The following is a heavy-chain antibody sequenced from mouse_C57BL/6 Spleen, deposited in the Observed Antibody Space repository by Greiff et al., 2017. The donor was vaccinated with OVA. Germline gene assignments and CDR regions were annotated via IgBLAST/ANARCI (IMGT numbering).Heavy chain of an antibody. CDR1: GFNIKDDY. CDR2: IDPENGDT. J-gene: IGHJ2*01. CDR3: TRYDGYYFDY. Sequence: EVHLVESGAELVRPGASVKLSCTASGFNIKDDYMHWVKQRPEQGLEWIGWIDPENGDTEYASKFQGKATITADTSSNTAYLQLSSLTSEDTAVYYCTRYDGYYFDYWGQGTTLTVSS. V-gene: IGHV14-4*01. D-gene: IGHD2-12*01.